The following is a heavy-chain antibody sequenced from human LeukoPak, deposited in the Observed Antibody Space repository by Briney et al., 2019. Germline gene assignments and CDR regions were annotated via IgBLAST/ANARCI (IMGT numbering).Heavy chain of an antibody. CDR3: AITYSSGYFDY. V-gene: IGHV1-2*02. D-gene: IGHD6-19*01. Sequence: ASVKVSCRASGYTFTGHYIHWVRQAPGQGLEWMGWINPKNAGTNYAQKFQGRVTMTRDTSISTAYMELSRLRSDDTAVYYCAITYSSGYFDYWGQGTLVTVSS. CDR2: INPKNAGT. J-gene: IGHJ4*02. CDR1: GYTFTGHY.